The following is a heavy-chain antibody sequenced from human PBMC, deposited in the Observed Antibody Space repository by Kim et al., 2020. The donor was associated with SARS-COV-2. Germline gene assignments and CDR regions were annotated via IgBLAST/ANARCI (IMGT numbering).Heavy chain of an antibody. J-gene: IGHJ6*03. D-gene: IGHD3-3*01. CDR1: GFTFSNAW. Sequence: LSLTCAASGFTFSNAWMSWVRQAPGKGLEWVGRIKSKTDGGTTDYAAPVKGRFTISRDDSKNTLYLQMNSLKTEDTAVYYCTTDKVPGDDFWSGYFPGYYYYMDVWGKGTTVTVSS. V-gene: IGHV3-15*01. CDR3: TTDKVPGDDFWSGYFPGYYYYMDV. CDR2: IKSKTDGGTT.